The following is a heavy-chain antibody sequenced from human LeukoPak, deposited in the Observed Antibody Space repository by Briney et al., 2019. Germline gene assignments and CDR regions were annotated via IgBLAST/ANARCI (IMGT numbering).Heavy chain of an antibody. Sequence: ASVKVSCKASGYTFTGYYMHWVRQAPGQGLEWMGWINPNSGGTNYAQKFQGRVTMTRDTSISTAYMELSRLRSDDTAVYHCARASTRVVPAARLGYFDYWGQGTLVAVSS. CDR2: INPNSGGT. V-gene: IGHV1-2*02. D-gene: IGHD2-2*01. CDR3: ARASTRVVPAARLGYFDY. J-gene: IGHJ4*02. CDR1: GYTFTGYY.